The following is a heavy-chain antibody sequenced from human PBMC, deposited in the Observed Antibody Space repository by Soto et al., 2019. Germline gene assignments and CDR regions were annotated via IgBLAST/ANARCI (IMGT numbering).Heavy chain of an antibody. J-gene: IGHJ4*02. CDR2: IYYSGST. CDR3: ARDQRITGTTSFDY. Sequence: PSETLSLTCTVSGGSISSYYWSWIRQPPGKGLEWIGYIYYSGSTNYSPSLKSRVTISVDTSKNQFSLKLSSVTAADTAVYYCARDQRITGTTSFDYWGQGTLVTVSS. D-gene: IGHD1-7*01. V-gene: IGHV4-59*01. CDR1: GGSISSYY.